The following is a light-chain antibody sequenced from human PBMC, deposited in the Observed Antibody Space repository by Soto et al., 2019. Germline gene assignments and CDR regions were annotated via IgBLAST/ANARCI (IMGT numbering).Light chain of an antibody. CDR3: QQPYSPQWT. V-gene: IGKV1-39*01. CDR2: AAA. CDR1: QNIRSY. Sequence: DIQMTQSPSSLSASVGDRVTITCRASQNIRSYVNWYQQKAGKAPNLLIYAAASLQSGVPSRFRAFGSGRDLTLTITSLQAEDFATYYCQQPYSPQWTFGQGTKVDIK. J-gene: IGKJ1*01.